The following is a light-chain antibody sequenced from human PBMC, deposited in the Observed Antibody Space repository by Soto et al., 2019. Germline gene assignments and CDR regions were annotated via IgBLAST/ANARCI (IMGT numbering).Light chain of an antibody. V-gene: IGKV3-20*01. Sequence: EIVLTQSPGTLSLSPGERATLSCRASQSVSSSYLAWYQQQPGQAPRLLIYGASSRATGIPDRFSGSGSGTDFTLNISRLEPEDFAVYYCQQYGSSPGTFGQGTKVEIK. J-gene: IGKJ1*01. CDR2: GAS. CDR3: QQYGSSPGT. CDR1: QSVSSSY.